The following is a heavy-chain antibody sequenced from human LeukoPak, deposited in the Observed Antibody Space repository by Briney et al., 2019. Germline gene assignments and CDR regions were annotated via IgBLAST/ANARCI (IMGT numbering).Heavy chain of an antibody. CDR3: ARQGDRIAAAGTPFDY. J-gene: IGHJ4*02. D-gene: IGHD6-13*01. V-gene: IGHV4-59*01. CDR1: AVSISGSY. CDR2: IYYSGST. Sequence: SETLSLTCTVSAVSISGSYWTWIRQSPGQGLEWIGYIYYSGSTNYNPSLQSRVTISVDTSKKQFSLKLRSVTAADTAVYYCARQGDRIAAAGTPFDYWGQGTLVTVSS.